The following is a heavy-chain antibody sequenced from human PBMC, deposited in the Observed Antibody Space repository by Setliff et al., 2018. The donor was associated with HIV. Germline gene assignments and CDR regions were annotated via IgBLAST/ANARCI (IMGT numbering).Heavy chain of an antibody. D-gene: IGHD6-13*01. CDR3: ARVSGAGTLNSYFYYMDV. V-gene: IGHV7-4-1*02. Sequence: ASVKVSCKASNYILTSYHMIWVRQAPGQGLEWMGWINTKTGDPTYAQGFPGRFVFSLDTSVGTAYPQISSLKADDSAMYYCARVSGAGTLNSYFYYMDVWGKGTAVTVSS. CDR1: NYILTSYH. J-gene: IGHJ6*03. CDR2: INTKTGDP.